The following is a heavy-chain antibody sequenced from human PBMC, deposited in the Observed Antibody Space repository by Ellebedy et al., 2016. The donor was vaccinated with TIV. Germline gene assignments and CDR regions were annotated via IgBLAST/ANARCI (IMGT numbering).Heavy chain of an antibody. CDR3: ARLLSPPASGSYYNVMDV. CDR1: GYSFTSYW. CDR2: IDPSDSYT. V-gene: IGHV5-10-1*01. D-gene: IGHD3-10*01. J-gene: IGHJ6*02. Sequence: GESLKISCKGSGYSFTSYWISWVRQMPGKGLEWMGRIDPSDSYTNYSPSFQGHVTISADKSISTAYLQWSSLKASDTAMYYCARLLSPPASGSYYNVMDVWGQGTTVTVSS.